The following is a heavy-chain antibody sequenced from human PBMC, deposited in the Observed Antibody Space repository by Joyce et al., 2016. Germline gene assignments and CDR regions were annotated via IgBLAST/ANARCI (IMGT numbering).Heavy chain of an antibody. CDR2: IIPMFGTA. V-gene: IGHV1-69*01. J-gene: IGHJ6*02. CDR1: GGTFNNYG. Sequence: QVQLVQSGSEVKKPGSSVKVSCKASGGTFNNYGISWVRQAPGQGLELMGGIIPMFGTANYAQKFQGRVTITADESTSTAYMELNSVRSEDTAVYYGARASDHVHNPRFRLYYYNAMDVWGQGTTVTVSS. D-gene: IGHD3-3*01. CDR3: ARASDHVHNPRFRLYYYNAMDV.